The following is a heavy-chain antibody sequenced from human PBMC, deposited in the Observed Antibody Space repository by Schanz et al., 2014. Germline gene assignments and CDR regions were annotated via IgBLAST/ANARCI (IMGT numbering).Heavy chain of an antibody. V-gene: IGHV3-30*02. D-gene: IGHD2-15*01. CDR3: SKDKQGSRSDDS. Sequence: QVQLVESGGGVVQPGGSLRLSCAASGFPFSSYALHWVRQAPGKGLEWVANIGYDGSEKYYVDSVKGRFTISRDNSRKTLYLQMNSLRADDTAVYYCSKDKQGSRSDDSWGQGTLVTVSS. CDR1: GFPFSSYA. CDR2: IGYDGSEK. J-gene: IGHJ5*01.